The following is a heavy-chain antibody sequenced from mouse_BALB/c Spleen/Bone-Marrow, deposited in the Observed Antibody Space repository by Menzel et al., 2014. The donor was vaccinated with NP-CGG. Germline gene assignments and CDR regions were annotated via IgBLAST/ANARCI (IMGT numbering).Heavy chain of an antibody. CDR1: GYTFTDYT. Sequence: VQLQQPGPELVKPGASVKISCKTSGYTFTDYTTHWVRQRHGQGLEWIGNINPNNGGTSYNQKFKGKATLTVHKSSSTAYMELRSLTSGDSAVYHCVNGRWYYWGQGTTLTVSS. J-gene: IGHJ2*01. V-gene: IGHV1-22*01. CDR3: VNGRWYY. CDR2: INPNNGGT. D-gene: IGHD2-3*01.